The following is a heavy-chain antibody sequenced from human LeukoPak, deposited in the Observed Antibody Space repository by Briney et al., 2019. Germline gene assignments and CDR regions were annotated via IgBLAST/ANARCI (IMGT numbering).Heavy chain of an antibody. CDR3: ARHNPYYDSSAYYYFDY. CDR1: GYSFTSYW. Sequence: GESLKISCKGSGYSFTSYWIAWVRQMPGKGLEWMGIMYPGDFDTRYSPTFQGQVTISADKSISTAYLQWSSLKASDTAMYYCARHNPYYDSSAYYYFDYWGQGTLVTVSS. D-gene: IGHD3-22*01. J-gene: IGHJ4*02. CDR2: MYPGDFDT. V-gene: IGHV5-51*01.